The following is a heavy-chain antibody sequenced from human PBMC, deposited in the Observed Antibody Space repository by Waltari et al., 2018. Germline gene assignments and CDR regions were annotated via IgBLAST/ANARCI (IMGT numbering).Heavy chain of an antibody. J-gene: IGHJ4*02. Sequence: EVQLLESGEGLVQPGGSLRLSCAASGFTFSSYAMSWVRQAPGKGLEWVSVIYSGGSSTYYADSVKGRFTISRDNSKNTLYLQMNSLRAEDTAVYYCAKDLADTGGVCYDYWGQGTLVTVSS. D-gene: IGHD2-8*02. CDR3: AKDLADTGGVCYDY. CDR2: IYSGGSST. V-gene: IGHV3-23*03. CDR1: GFTFSSYA.